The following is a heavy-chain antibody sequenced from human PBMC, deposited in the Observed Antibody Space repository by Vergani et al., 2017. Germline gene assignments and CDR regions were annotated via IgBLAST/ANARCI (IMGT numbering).Heavy chain of an antibody. J-gene: IGHJ4*02. CDR3: VKDAGSYENFFDS. D-gene: IGHD1-26*01. V-gene: IGHV3-23*01. CDR1: GFTFSPYA. Sequence: EVQLLESGGSLKQPGGSVRLSCAASGFTFSPYAMHWVRQAPGKGLEWVSALTGGGGSTYYEDSFKGRFIISRDNSRDTLYLQMNSLSPEDTATYYCVKDAGSYENFFDSWGQGTLVTVSS. CDR2: LTGGGGST.